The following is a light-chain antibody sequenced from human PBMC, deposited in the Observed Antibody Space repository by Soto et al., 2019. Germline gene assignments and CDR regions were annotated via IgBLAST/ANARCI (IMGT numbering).Light chain of an antibody. V-gene: IGKV1-33*01. J-gene: IGKJ1*01. Sequence: DIQMTQSPSSLSASVGNRVTITCQASQDIATYLNWYQQKPGKAPNLLIYDASNLETGVPSRFSGGGSGTHFTFTIRTLQPEDIATYYCQQYDNLPPTWTFGQGTKVEIE. CDR3: QQYDNLPPTWT. CDR1: QDIATY. CDR2: DAS.